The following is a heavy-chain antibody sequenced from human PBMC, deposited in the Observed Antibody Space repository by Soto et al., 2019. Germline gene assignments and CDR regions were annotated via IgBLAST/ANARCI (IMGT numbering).Heavy chain of an antibody. CDR2: LYYTGIP. V-gene: IGHV4-39*01. CDR1: GASITNNNYF. Sequence: SETLSLTCTVSGASITNNNYFWGWVRQPPGKGLEWIGTLYYTGIPYYNPSLQSRITMSVDTPKNQFSLRLSSVTAADTAVYYCARGLGPVLRLDGNDYWGQGTLVTVSS. D-gene: IGHD3-9*01. CDR3: ARGLGPVLRLDGNDY. J-gene: IGHJ4*02.